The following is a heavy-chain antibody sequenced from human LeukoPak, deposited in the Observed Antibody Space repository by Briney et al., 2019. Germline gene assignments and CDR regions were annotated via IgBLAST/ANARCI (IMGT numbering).Heavy chain of an antibody. J-gene: IGHJ4*02. Sequence: SETLSLTCTVSGGSISSGDYYWSWIRQPPGKGLEWIGYIYYSGSTYYNPSLKSRVTISVDTSKNQFSLKLSSVTAADTAVYYCARAVGGVASYFDYWGQGTLVTVSS. D-gene: IGHD1-26*01. CDR3: ARAVGGVASYFDY. CDR2: IYYSGST. CDR1: GGSISSGDYY. V-gene: IGHV4-30-4*01.